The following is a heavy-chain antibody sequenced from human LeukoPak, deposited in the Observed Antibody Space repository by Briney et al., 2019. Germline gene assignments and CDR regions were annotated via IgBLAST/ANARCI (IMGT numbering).Heavy chain of an antibody. V-gene: IGHV1-69*05. Sequence: AASVKVSCKASGGTFSSYGISWVRQAPGQGLEWMGGIIPIFGTANYAQKFQGRVTITTDESTNTAYMELGSLRSEDTAVYYCARGYPTEIYDSSGYFDYWGQGTLVTVSS. D-gene: IGHD3-22*01. CDR3: ARGYPTEIYDSSGYFDY. CDR1: GGTFSSYG. J-gene: IGHJ4*02. CDR2: IIPIFGTA.